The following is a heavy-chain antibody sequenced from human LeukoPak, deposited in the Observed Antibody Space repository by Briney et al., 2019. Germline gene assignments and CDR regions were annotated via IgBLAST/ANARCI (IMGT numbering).Heavy chain of an antibody. D-gene: IGHD2-2*01. CDR1: GFIFSSYW. J-gene: IGHJ4*02. V-gene: IGHV3-74*01. Sequence: GGSLRLSCAASGFIFSSYWMHWVRQAPGKGLVWVSRINSDGSSASYADSVKGRFTISRDNAKNTLYLQMNSLRAEDTAVYYCARRVVVPAAPYYFDYWGQGTLVTVSS. CDR2: INSDGSSA. CDR3: ARRVVVPAAPYYFDY.